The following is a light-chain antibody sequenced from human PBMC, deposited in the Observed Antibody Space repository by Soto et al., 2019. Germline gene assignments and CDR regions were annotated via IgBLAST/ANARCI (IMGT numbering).Light chain of an antibody. CDR3: QQRSDWPST. CDR2: DAS. J-gene: IGKJ4*01. CDR1: QCVGSY. V-gene: IGKV3-11*01. Sequence: EIVLTQSTVNLSLSPGERATLSCRASQCVGSYFAWYQQKPGQATRLLIYDASSRATGIPARISGSGSGADFTLTIGSLEREDFAVYYCQQRSDWPSTFGGGTRVEIK.